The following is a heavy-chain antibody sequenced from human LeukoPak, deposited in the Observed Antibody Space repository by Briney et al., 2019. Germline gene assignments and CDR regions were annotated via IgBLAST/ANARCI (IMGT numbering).Heavy chain of an antibody. V-gene: IGHV3-43*01. Sequence: GGSLRLSCAASGFTFEDYTMHWVRQVPGKTLEWVSLISWDGTTYYKDSMKGRFTISRDNTKNHPTLKMDTLRITDTAYYYCVKDLSYESSGSVFDYWGQGTLVTVSS. D-gene: IGHD3-22*01. CDR1: GFTFEDYT. CDR2: ISWDGTT. J-gene: IGHJ4*02. CDR3: VKDLSYESSGSVFDY.